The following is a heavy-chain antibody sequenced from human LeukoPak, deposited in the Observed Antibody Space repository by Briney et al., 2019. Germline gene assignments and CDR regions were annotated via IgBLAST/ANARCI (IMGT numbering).Heavy chain of an antibody. CDR2: INQDESNA. D-gene: IGHD3-10*01. J-gene: IGHJ3*02. CDR3: GRGGDGIDI. Sequence: GESLRLSCAASGFTFSGYAMYWVRKAPGKGLVWVSRINQDESNAYADSVRGRFTISRDNAKVTLYLQMNSLRAEDTAVYFCGRGGDGIDIWGQGTTVIVSS. V-gene: IGHV3-74*01. CDR1: GFTFSGYA.